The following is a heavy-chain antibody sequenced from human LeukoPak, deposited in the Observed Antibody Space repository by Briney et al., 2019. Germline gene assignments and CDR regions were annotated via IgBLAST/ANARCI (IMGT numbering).Heavy chain of an antibody. V-gene: IGHV1-24*01. Sequence: RASVKVSCKVSGYTLTELSMHWGRQAPGKGLEWMGGFDPEDGETIYAQKFQGRVTMTEDTSTDTAYMELSSLRSEDTAVYYCATDSSQLEPYPSHYYYMDVWGKGTTVTVSS. CDR2: FDPEDGET. CDR1: GYTLTELS. J-gene: IGHJ6*03. CDR3: ATDSSQLEPYPSHYYYMDV. D-gene: IGHD1-1*01.